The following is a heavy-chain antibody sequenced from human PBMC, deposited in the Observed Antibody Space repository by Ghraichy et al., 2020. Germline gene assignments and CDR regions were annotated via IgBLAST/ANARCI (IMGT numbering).Heavy chain of an antibody. CDR2: IRYDGSNK. CDR1: GFTFSSYG. Sequence: GGSLRLSCAASGFTFSSYGMHWVRQAPGKGLEWVAFIRYDGSNKYYADSVKGRFTISRDNSKNTLYLQMNSLRAEDTAVYYCAKMAAAATFVDWGQGTLVTVSS. V-gene: IGHV3-30*02. D-gene: IGHD6-13*01. J-gene: IGHJ4*02. CDR3: AKMAAAATFVD.